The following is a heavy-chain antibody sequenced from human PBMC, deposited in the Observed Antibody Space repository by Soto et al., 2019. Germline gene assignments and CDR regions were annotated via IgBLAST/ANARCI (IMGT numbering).Heavy chain of an antibody. J-gene: IGHJ4*02. Sequence: SETLSLTCTVSGGSISSSSYYWGWIRQPPGKGLEWIGSIYYSGSTYYNPSLKSRVTISVDTSKNQFSLKLSSVTAADTAVYYCARIGTLGYSSGWYDYWGQGTLVTVSS. V-gene: IGHV4-39*01. CDR3: ARIGTLGYSSGWYDY. D-gene: IGHD6-19*01. CDR2: IYYSGST. CDR1: GGSISSSSYY.